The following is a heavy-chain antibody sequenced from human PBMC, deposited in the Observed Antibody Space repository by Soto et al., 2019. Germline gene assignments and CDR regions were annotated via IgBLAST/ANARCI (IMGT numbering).Heavy chain of an antibody. D-gene: IGHD2-15*01. V-gene: IGHV3-53*04. J-gene: IGHJ4*02. CDR3: ARATYCTGGNCLLDY. CDR1: EFTVTSNY. CDR2: IYSGGST. Sequence: EVQLVESGGGLVQPGGSLRLSCAASEFTVTSNYMSWVLQAPGKGLEWVSVIYSGGSTYYADFVKGRFTISRDNSKNTVYLQMNSLRAEDTAVYYCARATYCTGGNCLLDYWGQGTLVTVSS.